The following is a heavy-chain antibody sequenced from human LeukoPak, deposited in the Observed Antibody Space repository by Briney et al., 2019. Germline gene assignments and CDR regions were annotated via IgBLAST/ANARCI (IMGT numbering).Heavy chain of an antibody. J-gene: IGHJ4*02. V-gene: IGHV4-31*03. CDR2: IYYSGST. CDR3: ARVQGSGSYDYFDY. CDR1: GGSISSGGYY. Sequence: PSQTLSLTCTVSGGSISSGGYYWSWIRQHPGKGLEWIGYIYYSGSTYYNPSLKSRVTISVDTSKNQFPLKLSSVTAADTAVYYCARVQGSGSYDYFDYWGQGTLVTVSS. D-gene: IGHD3-10*01.